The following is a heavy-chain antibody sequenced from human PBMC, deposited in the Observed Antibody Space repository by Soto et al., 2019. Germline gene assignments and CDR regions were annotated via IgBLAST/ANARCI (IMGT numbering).Heavy chain of an antibody. D-gene: IGHD3-10*01. CDR3: AKAAYYYGSGSYFPFDY. CDR1: GFTFGSYA. Sequence: EVGLLESGGGLVQPGGSLRLSCAASGFTFGSYAMSWVRQAPGKGLEWVSSMNGGGGSTYYAESVQGRFTISRDNSKNTLYLQMNSLRVEDTAVYYCAKAAYYYGSGSYFPFDYWGQGTLVTVSS. V-gene: IGHV3-23*01. J-gene: IGHJ4*02. CDR2: MNGGGGST.